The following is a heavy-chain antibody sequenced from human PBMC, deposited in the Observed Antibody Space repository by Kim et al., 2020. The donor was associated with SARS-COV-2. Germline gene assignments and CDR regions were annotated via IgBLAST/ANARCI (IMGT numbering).Heavy chain of an antibody. J-gene: IGHJ5*02. CDR2: IYYSGST. CDR1: GGSISSYY. Sequence: SQTLSLTCTVSGGSISSYYWSWIRQSPGKGLEWIGNIYYSGSTNYNPSLKSRVTISVDTSKNQFSLKLSSVTAADTAVYYCARVPSSYDPNWFDPWGQGTLVTVSS. V-gene: IGHV4-59*01. CDR3: ARVPSSYDPNWFDP. D-gene: IGHD5-18*01.